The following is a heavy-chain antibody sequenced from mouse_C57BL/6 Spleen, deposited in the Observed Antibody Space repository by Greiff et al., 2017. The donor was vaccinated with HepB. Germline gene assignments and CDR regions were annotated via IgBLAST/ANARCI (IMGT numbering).Heavy chain of an antibody. CDR3: AISSYYSNY. D-gene: IGHD2-5*01. V-gene: IGHV14-3*01. J-gene: IGHJ3*01. CDR1: GFNIKNTY. CDR2: IDPAHGNT. Sequence: EVKLVESVAELVRPGASVKLSCTASGFNIKNTYMHWVKQRPEQGLEWIGRIDPAHGNTKYAPKLQVTATITSDTSSNTAYLQLSSLTSEDTAIYYCAISSYYSNYWGQGALVTVSA.